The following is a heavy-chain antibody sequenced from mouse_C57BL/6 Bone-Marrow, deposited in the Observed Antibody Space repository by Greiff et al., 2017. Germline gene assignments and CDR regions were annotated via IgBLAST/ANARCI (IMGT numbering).Heavy chain of an antibody. V-gene: IGHV1-81*01. CDR1: GYTFTSYG. Sequence: VHLVESGAELARPGASVKLSCKASGYTFTSYGISWVKQRTGQGLEWIGEIYPRSGNTYYNEKFKGKALTADKSSSTAYMELRSLTSEDSAVYFCARKGIYYDYDGFAYWGQGTLVTVPA. CDR3: ARKGIYYDYDGFAY. D-gene: IGHD2-4*01. CDR2: IYPRSGNT. J-gene: IGHJ3*01.